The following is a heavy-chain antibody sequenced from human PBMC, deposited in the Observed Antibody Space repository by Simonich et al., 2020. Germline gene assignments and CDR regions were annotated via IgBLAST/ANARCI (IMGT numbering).Heavy chain of an antibody. CDR1: GGSFSGYY. Sequence: QVQLQQWGAGLLKPSETLSLTCAVYGGSFSGYYWSWIRQPPGKGLEWIGEINHSGSTNYNPSRKSQVTISVDTSKNQFSLKRSSVTAADTAVYYCARGKGWKNAFDIWGQGTMVTVSS. CDR2: INHSGST. V-gene: IGHV4-34*01. D-gene: IGHD1-1*01. J-gene: IGHJ3*02. CDR3: ARGKGWKNAFDI.